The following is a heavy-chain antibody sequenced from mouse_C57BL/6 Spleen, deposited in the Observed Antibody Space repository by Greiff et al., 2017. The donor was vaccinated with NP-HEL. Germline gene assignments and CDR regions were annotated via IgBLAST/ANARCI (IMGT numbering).Heavy chain of an antibody. CDR3: ARSEGNYYGPYYYAMDY. J-gene: IGHJ4*01. CDR2: IDPNSGGT. D-gene: IGHD1-1*01. CDR1: GYTFTSYW. V-gene: IGHV1-72*01. Sequence: QVQLQQSGAELVKPGASVKLSCKASGYTFTSYWMHWVKQRPGRGLEWIGRIDPNSGGTKYNEKFKSKATLTVDKPSSTAYMQLSSLTSEDSAVYYCARSEGNYYGPYYYAMDYWGQGTSVTVSS.